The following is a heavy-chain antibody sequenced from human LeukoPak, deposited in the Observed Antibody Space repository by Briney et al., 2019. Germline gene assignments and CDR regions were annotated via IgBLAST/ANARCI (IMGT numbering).Heavy chain of an antibody. J-gene: IGHJ4*02. D-gene: IGHD2-8*01. CDR3: ARDQGDCTNGVCYSFDY. V-gene: IGHV4-59*01. CDR1: GGSISSYY. CDR2: IYYSGST. Sequence: SETLSLTCTVSGGSISSYYWSWIRQPPGKGLEWIGYIYYSGSTNYNPSLKSRVTISVDTSKNQFSLKLSSVTAADTAVHYCARDQGDCTNGVCYSFDYWGQGTLVTVSS.